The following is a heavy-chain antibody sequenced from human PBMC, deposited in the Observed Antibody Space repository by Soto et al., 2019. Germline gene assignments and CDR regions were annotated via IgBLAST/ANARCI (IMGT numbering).Heavy chain of an antibody. J-gene: IGHJ4*02. CDR3: TRSDYGDAPGY. Sequence: GGSLRLSCTASGFPFYVYGMTWVRQAPGKGLEWVSSITSNGNFLYYADAVRGRFTISRDNPKASLSLEMNDLRAEDTAVYYCTRSDYGDAPGYWGQGTLVTVSS. CDR2: ITSNGNFL. CDR1: GFPFYVYG. V-gene: IGHV3-21*01. D-gene: IGHD4-17*01.